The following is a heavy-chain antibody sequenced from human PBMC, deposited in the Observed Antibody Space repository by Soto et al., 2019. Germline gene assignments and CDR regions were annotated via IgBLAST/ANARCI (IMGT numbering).Heavy chain of an antibody. CDR2: IIPIFGTA. CDR3: AGSGYDGGGFDD. D-gene: IGHD5-12*01. V-gene: IGHV1-69*01. J-gene: IGHJ4*02. CDR1: GGTFSSYA. Sequence: QVQLVQSGAEVKKPGSSVKVSCKASGGTFSSYAISWVRQAPGQGLEWMGGIIPIFGTANYAQKFQGRVTITADESTSTAYMERSSLRSEDPAVYYCAGSGYDGGGFDDWGQGTLVTVSS.